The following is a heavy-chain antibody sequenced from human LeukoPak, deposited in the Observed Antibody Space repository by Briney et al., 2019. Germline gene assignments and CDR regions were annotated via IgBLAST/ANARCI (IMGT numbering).Heavy chain of an antibody. D-gene: IGHD2-21*02. CDR2: MNSNSGAT. J-gene: IGHJ4*02. CDR1: GYTFSDYF. Sequence: ASVKVSCKASGYTFSDYFMHWVRQAPGQGLEWMGWMNSNSGATNIAQKFQGRVTMTRDTAISTAYMELSSLRSDDTAVYYCARDVRSDGYWFTPIDYWGQGTLVTVSS. V-gene: IGHV1-2*02. CDR3: ARDVRSDGYWFTPIDY.